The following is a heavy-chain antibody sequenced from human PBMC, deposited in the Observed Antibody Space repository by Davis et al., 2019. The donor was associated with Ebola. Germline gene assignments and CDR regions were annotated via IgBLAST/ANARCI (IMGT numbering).Heavy chain of an antibody. D-gene: IGHD3-22*01. CDR1: GDSVSSNSAA. Sequence: MPSETLSLTCVISGDSVSSNSAAWNWIRQSPSRGLEWLGRTYYRSKWNFDYAESVKSRISINLDTSKNQFSLQLTSVTPEDTAVYYCARDPPYDQGYDYWGQGTLVTVSS. J-gene: IGHJ4*02. CDR2: TYYRSKWNF. CDR3: ARDPPYDQGYDY. V-gene: IGHV6-1*01.